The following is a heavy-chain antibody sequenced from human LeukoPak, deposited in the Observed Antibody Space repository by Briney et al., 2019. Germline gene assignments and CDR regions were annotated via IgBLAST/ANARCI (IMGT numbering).Heavy chain of an antibody. CDR1: GYTFTGYY. CDR2: INPNSGGT. V-gene: IGHV1-2*02. D-gene: IGHD2-2*01. CDR3: ARVGYCSSTSCYGGFDY. Sequence: ASVKVSCKASGYTFTGYYMHWVRQAPGQGLEWMGWINPNSGGTNYAQKFQGGVTMTRDTSISTAYMELSRLGSDDTAVYYCARVGYCSSTSCYGGFDYWGQGTLVTVPS. J-gene: IGHJ4*02.